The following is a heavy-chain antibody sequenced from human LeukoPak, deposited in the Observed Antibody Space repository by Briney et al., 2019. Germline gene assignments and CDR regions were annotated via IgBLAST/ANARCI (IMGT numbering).Heavy chain of an antibody. J-gene: IGHJ4*02. CDR2: IYYSGST. D-gene: IGHD3-3*01. CDR1: GGSISSSSYY. Sequence: SETLSLTCTVSGGSISSSSYYWGWIRQPPGKGLEWIGSIYYSGSTYYNPSLKSRVTISVDTSKNQFSLKLSSVTAADTAVYYCAREGSRFGSGYGTLDYWGQGTLVTVSS. V-gene: IGHV4-39*02. CDR3: AREGSRFGSGYGTLDY.